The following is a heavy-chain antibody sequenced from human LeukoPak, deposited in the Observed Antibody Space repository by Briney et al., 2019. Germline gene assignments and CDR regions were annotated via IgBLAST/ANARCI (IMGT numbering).Heavy chain of an antibody. CDR2: IYYSGST. CDR3: ARDTDYYDSTRGFDP. V-gene: IGHV4-59*01. Sequence: NPSETLSLTCTVSGGSISSYYWSWIRQPPGKGLEWIGYIYYSGSTNYNPSLKSRVTISVDTSKNQFSLKPSSVTAADTAVYYCARDTDYYDSTRGFDPWGQGTLVTVSS. D-gene: IGHD3-22*01. CDR1: GGSISSYY. J-gene: IGHJ5*02.